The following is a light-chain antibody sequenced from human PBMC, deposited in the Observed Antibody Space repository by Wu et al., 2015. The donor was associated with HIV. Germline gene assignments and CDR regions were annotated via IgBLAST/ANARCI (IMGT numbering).Light chain of an antibody. CDR1: QSLSTYF. CDR2: SAS. V-gene: IGKV3-20*01. Sequence: EIVLSQSPGTLSLSPGERATLSCRASQSLSTYFLAWHQQRPGQAPRLLIHSASSRATGIPDRFSGSGSGTDFTLTISRVEPEDFAVYYCQQYASSPQTFGQGTKVEIK. J-gene: IGKJ1*01. CDR3: QQYASSPQT.